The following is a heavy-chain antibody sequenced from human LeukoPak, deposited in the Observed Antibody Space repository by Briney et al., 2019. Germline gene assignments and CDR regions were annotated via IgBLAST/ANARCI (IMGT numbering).Heavy chain of an antibody. Sequence: ASVKVSCKTSGYTFTGSYLHWVRQVPGQGLEWMGGTNPSTGGTKSAQQFEGRVTMTRDTSNTTGYRELRGLRLDDTATYYCARGGAFCSITTCHEFDHWGQGTLVIVSS. CDR1: GYTFTGSY. J-gene: IGHJ4*02. V-gene: IGHV1-2*02. CDR3: ARGGAFCSITTCHEFDH. D-gene: IGHD2-2*01. CDR2: TNPSTGGT.